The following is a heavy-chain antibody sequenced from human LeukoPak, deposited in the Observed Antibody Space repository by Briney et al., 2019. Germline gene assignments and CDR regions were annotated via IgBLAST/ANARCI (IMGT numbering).Heavy chain of an antibody. CDR2: ITYDGSNK. CDR3: ARGRPYSSGAFDY. CDR1: GFTFSSYA. V-gene: IGHV3-30-3*01. J-gene: IGHJ4*02. D-gene: IGHD6-25*01. Sequence: GRSLRLSCAASGFTFSSYAMHWVRQAPGKGLEWVAVITYDGSNKYYADSVKGRFTISRDNANNTVYLQMSSLRAEDTAVYYCARGRPYSSGAFDYWGQGTLVTVSS.